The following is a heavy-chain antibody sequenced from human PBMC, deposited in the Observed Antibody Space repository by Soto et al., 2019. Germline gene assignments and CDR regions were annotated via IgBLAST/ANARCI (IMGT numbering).Heavy chain of an antibody. CDR3: ARPRVYYAVWSGYPPFDY. CDR1: GDTFSNYA. J-gene: IGHJ4*01. D-gene: IGHD3-3*01. Sequence: QVQLVQSGAEVKKPGSSVKVSCKASGDTFSNYAINWMRQAPGQGLEWMGGITPDFGTANYAQKFQGRVTITADKSTSTAYMELSSLKSEDTAVYYCARPRVYYAVWSGYPPFDYWGHGTLVTVSS. CDR2: ITPDFGTA. V-gene: IGHV1-69*06.